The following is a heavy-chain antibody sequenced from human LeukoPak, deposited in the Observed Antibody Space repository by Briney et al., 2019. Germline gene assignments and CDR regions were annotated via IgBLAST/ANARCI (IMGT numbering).Heavy chain of an antibody. Sequence: PWASVKVSCKASGYTFTSYDINWVRQATGQGLEWMGWMNPNSGNTGYAQKFQGRVTMTRNTSISTAYMELSSLRSEDTAVYYCANAGGGSWGFHYYGMDVWGQGTTVTVSS. J-gene: IGHJ6*02. D-gene: IGHD2-15*01. V-gene: IGHV1-8*01. CDR3: ANAGGGSWGFHYYGMDV. CDR2: MNPNSGNT. CDR1: GYTFTSYD.